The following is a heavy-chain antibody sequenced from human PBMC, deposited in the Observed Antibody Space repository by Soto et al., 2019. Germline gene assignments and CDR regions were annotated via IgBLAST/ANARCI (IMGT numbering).Heavy chain of an antibody. V-gene: IGHV3-30*18. CDR2: ISCDGSNK. CDR3: GKDVVVGGTTGLRDYYYYYGMDV. Sequence: GGSLRLSCGASGFTFSSYGMHLVRQAPGEGLECVAVISCDGSNKYYADSVKGRFTISRDNSKNTLYLQMNSLRAEDPAGYYCGKDVVVGGTTGLRDYYYYYGMDVWGQGTTVTVSS. D-gene: IGHD1-26*01. CDR1: GFTFSSYG. J-gene: IGHJ6*02.